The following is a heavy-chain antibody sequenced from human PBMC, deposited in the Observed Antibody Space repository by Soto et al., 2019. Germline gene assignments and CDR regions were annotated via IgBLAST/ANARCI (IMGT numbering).Heavy chain of an antibody. D-gene: IGHD2-15*01. Sequence: SETLSLTCTVSGGSISSSSYYWGWIRQPPGKGLEWIGSIYYSGSTYYNPSLKSRVTISVDTSKNQFSLKLSSVTAADTAVYYCARVKCSGGSCNDAFDIWGQGTMVTVSS. CDR2: IYYSGST. CDR3: ARVKCSGGSCNDAFDI. J-gene: IGHJ3*02. CDR1: GGSISSSSYY. V-gene: IGHV4-39*01.